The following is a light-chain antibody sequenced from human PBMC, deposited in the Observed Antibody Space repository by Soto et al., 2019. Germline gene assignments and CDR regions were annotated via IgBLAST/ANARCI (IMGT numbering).Light chain of an antibody. CDR3: QQYGGSPRT. CDR1: QSVSSSS. J-gene: IGKJ1*01. CDR2: DAS. V-gene: IGKV3-20*01. Sequence: EIVLTQSPGTLSLSPGERATLSCRSSQSVSSSSLAWYQQKRGQAPRLLIHDASSRATGIPDRFSGSGSGTDFTLTISRLEPEDFAVYYCQQYGGSPRTFGQGTKVDIQ.